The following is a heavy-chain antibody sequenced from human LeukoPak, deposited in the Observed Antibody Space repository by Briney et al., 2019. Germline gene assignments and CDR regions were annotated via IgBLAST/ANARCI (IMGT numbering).Heavy chain of an antibody. CDR2: IYYSGST. J-gene: IGHJ5*02. V-gene: IGHV4-39*01. CDR1: GGSISSYY. D-gene: IGHD3-3*01. CDR3: ARRFLTIDNWFDP. Sequence: SETLSLTCTVSGGSISSYYWGWIRQPPGKGLEWIGNIYYSGSTYYNPSLKSRVTISVDTSMNQFSLKLSSVTAADTAVYYCARRFLTIDNWFDPWGQGTLVTVSS.